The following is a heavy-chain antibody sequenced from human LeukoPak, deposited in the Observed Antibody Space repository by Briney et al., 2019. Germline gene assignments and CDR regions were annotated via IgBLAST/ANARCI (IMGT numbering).Heavy chain of an antibody. J-gene: IGHJ4*02. CDR2: INPNSGGT. V-gene: IGHV1-2*02. Sequence: ASVKVSCKASGYTFTGYYMHWVRQAPGQGLEWMGWINPNSGGTNYAQKFQGRVTMTRGTSNSTAYMELSRLRSDDTAVYYCARDWNCGGDCYSTWGQGTLVTVSS. D-gene: IGHD2-21*02. CDR1: GYTFTGYY. CDR3: ARDWNCGGDCYST.